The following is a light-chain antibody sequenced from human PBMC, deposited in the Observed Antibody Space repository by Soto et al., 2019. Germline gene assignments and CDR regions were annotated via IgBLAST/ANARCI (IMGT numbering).Light chain of an antibody. CDR2: EVS. CDR1: GSDVGYYNY. J-gene: IGLJ1*01. CDR3: VYNTSSRSYV. Sequence: QSALTQPASVSGSPGQSITISCTGTGSDVGYYNYVSWYQQHPGKAPKLMIYEVSNRPSGVSNRVSGSKSVNTASLTISGLQAQDEVDYYCVYNTSSRSYVFGTGTKVIVL. V-gene: IGLV2-14*01.